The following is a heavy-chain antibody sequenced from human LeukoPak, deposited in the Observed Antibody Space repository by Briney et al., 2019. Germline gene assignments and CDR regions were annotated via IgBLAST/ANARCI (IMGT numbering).Heavy chain of an antibody. Sequence: ASVKVSCKASGGTLRRSAFSWVRQAPGQGLGWMGGILASYGTAKYAQKFHGRGTIRAAVSSVPASMELSRLRSEATAVYYCAKVGTPGYCSSTSCYWKGWFDLWGQGTLVTVSS. D-gene: IGHD2-2*01. V-gene: IGHV1-69*13. CDR1: GGTLRRSA. CDR3: AKVGTPGYCSSTSCYWKGWFDL. J-gene: IGHJ5*02. CDR2: ILASYGTA.